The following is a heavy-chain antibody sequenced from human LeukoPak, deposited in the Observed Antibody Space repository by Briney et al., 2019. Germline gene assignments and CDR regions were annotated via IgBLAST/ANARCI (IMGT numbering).Heavy chain of an antibody. CDR1: GYTFTSYG. CDR3: ARRITSWGGDAFDI. J-gene: IGHJ3*02. Sequence: ASVKVSCKASGYTFTSYGISWVRQAPGQGLEWMGWISAYNGNTNYAQKLQGRVTMTTDTSTSTAYMELRSPRSDDTAVYYCARRITSWGGDAFDIWGQGTMVTVSS. D-gene: IGHD2-2*01. CDR2: ISAYNGNT. V-gene: IGHV1-18*01.